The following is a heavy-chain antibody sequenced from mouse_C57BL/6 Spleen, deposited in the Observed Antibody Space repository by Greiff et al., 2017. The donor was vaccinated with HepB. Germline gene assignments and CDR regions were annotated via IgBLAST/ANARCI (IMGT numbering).Heavy chain of an antibody. J-gene: IGHJ2*01. Sequence: QVQLKQPGAELVKPGASVKLSCKASGYTFTSYWMHWVKQRPGQGLEWIGMIHPNSGSTNYNEKFKSKATLTVDKSSSTAYMQLSSLTSEDSAVYYCARDPYYDLGYWGQGTTLTVSS. CDR1: GYTFTSYW. D-gene: IGHD1-1*01. CDR2: IHPNSGST. V-gene: IGHV1-64*01. CDR3: ARDPYYDLGY.